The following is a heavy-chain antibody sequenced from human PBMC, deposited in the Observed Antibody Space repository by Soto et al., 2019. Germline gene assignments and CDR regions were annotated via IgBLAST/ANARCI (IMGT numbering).Heavy chain of an antibody. CDR2: TNPKSGYT. J-gene: IGHJ4*02. CDR1: GYTFTHYD. D-gene: IGHD4-17*01. V-gene: IGHV1-8*01. Sequence: QVQLVQSGAEVKKPGASVKVSCKPSGYTFTHYDINWVRQATGQGLEWRGWTNPKSGYTGSAQKFQGRVTMTRDASIRTAYMELHSLTAEDTAVYYCSRTAGDLDYWGQGTLITVSS. CDR3: SRTAGDLDY.